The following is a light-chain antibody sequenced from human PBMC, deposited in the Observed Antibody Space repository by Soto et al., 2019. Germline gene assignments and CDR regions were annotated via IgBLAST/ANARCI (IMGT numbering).Light chain of an antibody. J-gene: IGLJ1*01. V-gene: IGLV2-14*01. Sequence: QSALTQPASVSGSPGQSITISCTGTSVDIGSYNRVSWYQHHPGKAPKLIIYEVTDRPSGVSNRFSGSKSGNTASLTISGLRAEDEAEEYGNSYTTSNTRACVFGTGTKLTVL. CDR3: NSYTTSNTRACV. CDR2: EVT. CDR1: SVDIGSYNR.